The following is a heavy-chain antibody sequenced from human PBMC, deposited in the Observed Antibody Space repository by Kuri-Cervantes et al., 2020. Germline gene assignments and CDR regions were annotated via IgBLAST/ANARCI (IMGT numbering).Heavy chain of an antibody. J-gene: IGHJ2*01. CDR3: AKEKGGNYWYFDL. Sequence: GGSLRLSCAASGFIFNTYAMSWLRQAPGKGLEWVSTIVGSADNTYYADSVKGRFTVSRDNSKNTLYLEMNSLRAEDTALYYCAKEKGGNYWYFDLWGRGTLVTVSS. CDR1: GFIFNTYA. V-gene: IGHV3-23*01. D-gene: IGHD3-16*01. CDR2: IVGSADNT.